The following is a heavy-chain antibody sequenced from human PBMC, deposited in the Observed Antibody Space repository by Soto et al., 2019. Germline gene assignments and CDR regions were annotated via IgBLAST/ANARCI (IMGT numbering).Heavy chain of an antibody. Sequence: QVQLQESGPGLVEPSQTLSLTCTVSGGSVSSGGYFWSWIRQSPGKGLEWIGHIYNTVSTYGNPSLEMPLIISVATSKNHFSLTFHSVTATDTAAYSCPRGSDVDKVDSGGQGTLVTVSS. CDR1: GGSVSSGGYF. D-gene: IGHD5-12*01. CDR3: PRGSDVDKVDS. J-gene: IGHJ4*02. V-gene: IGHV4-30-4*08. CDR2: IYNTVST.